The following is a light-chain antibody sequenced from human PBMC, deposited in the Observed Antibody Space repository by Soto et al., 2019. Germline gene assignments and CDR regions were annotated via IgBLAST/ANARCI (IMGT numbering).Light chain of an antibody. Sequence: EIVMTQSPATLSVSPGERATLSCRASQSVSSNLAWYQQKPGQAPRLLIHAASTRATAVPDRFSGSGSGTDFTLTITSLQSDDFAVYVCQQYTDWPITFGQGTRLEI. CDR1: QSVSSN. CDR3: QQYTDWPIT. CDR2: AAS. J-gene: IGKJ5*01. V-gene: IGKV3-15*01.